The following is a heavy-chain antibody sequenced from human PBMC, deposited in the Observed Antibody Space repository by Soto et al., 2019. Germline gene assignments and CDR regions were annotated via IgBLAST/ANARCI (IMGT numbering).Heavy chain of an antibody. D-gene: IGHD2-15*01. J-gene: IGHJ6*02. CDR3: AKSEGYCGGGSCYFYYYYYGMDV. Sequence: GGSLRLACAASGFTFSSYAMSWVRQAPGKGLEWVSAISGSGGSTYYADSVKGRFTISRDNSKNTLYLQMNSLRAEDMAVYYCAKSEGYCGGGSCYFYYYYYGMDVWGQGTTVTVSS. V-gene: IGHV3-23*01. CDR2: ISGSGGST. CDR1: GFTFSSYA.